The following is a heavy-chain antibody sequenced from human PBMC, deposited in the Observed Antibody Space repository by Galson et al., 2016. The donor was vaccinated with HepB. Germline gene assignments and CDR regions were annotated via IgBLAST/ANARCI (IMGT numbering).Heavy chain of an antibody. CDR2: IYPADSDI. J-gene: IGHJ3*02. Sequence: QSGAEVKKPGDSLKISCKGSGYSFTSYWIGWVRQMPGKGLEWMGSIYPADSDIRYSPSFQGQVTISADKSISTAYLQWSSLKASDSAMYYCGKLKSGFGRNDDYAFDIWGHGTMVLVSS. D-gene: IGHD1-1*01. CDR1: GYSFTSYW. V-gene: IGHV5-51*01. CDR3: GKLKSGFGRNDDYAFDI.